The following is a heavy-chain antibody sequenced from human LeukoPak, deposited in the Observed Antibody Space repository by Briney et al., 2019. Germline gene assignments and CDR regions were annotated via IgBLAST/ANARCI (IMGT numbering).Heavy chain of an antibody. V-gene: IGHV3-64*01. CDR2: ISSNGGST. CDR3: ARDMGGYNYGSGFDY. CDR1: GYTFSSYA. D-gene: IGHD5-18*01. Sequence: PGGSLRLSCAASGYTFSSYAMHWVRQAPGKGLEYVSAISSNGGSTYYANSVKGRFTISRDNSKNTLYLQMGSLRAEDMAVYYCARDMGGYNYGSGFDYWGQGTLVTVSS. J-gene: IGHJ4*02.